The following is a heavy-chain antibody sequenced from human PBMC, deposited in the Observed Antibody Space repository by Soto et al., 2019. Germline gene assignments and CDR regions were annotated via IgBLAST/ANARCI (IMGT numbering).Heavy chain of an antibody. CDR3: ARDGPAVYGMDV. CDR1: GGSISSGGYY. V-gene: IGHV4-31*03. J-gene: IGHJ6*02. D-gene: IGHD4-17*01. Sequence: QVQLQESGPGLVKPSQTLSITCTVSGGSISSGGYYWSWIRQHPGKGLEWIGYIYYSGSTYYNPSLKSRVTISVDTSKNQFSLKVSSVTAADTSVYYCARDGPAVYGMDVWGQGTTVTVSS. CDR2: IYYSGST.